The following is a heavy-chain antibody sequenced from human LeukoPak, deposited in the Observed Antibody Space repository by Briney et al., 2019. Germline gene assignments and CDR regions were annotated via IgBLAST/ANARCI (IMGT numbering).Heavy chain of an antibody. D-gene: IGHD3-22*01. Sequence: GGSLRLSCAASGFTFSSYEMNWVRQAPGKGLEWVSYISSSGSTIYYADSVKGRFTISRDNSKNTLYLQMNSLRAEDTAVYYCAKTPRTYDSSAYYYDYWGQGTLVTVSS. CDR1: GFTFSSYE. CDR3: AKTPRTYDSSAYYYDY. V-gene: IGHV3-48*03. J-gene: IGHJ4*02. CDR2: ISSSGSTI.